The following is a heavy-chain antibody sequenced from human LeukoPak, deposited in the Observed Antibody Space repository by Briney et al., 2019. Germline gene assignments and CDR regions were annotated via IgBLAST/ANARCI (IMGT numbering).Heavy chain of an antibody. CDR1: GYTFTSYY. J-gene: IGHJ2*01. CDR2: INPSGGST. Sequence: ASVKVSCKASGYTFTSYYMHWVRQAPGQGLEWMGIINPSGGSTSYAQKFQGRVTMTRDTSTSTVYMELSSLRSEDTAVHYCASDRPANDFWSGYFNWYFDLWGRGTLVTVSS. D-gene: IGHD3-3*01. CDR3: ASDRPANDFWSGYFNWYFDL. V-gene: IGHV1-46*01.